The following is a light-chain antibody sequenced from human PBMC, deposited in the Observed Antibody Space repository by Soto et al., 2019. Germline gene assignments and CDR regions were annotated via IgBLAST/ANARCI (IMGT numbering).Light chain of an antibody. CDR3: TSYTSNSTPYV. V-gene: IGLV2-14*01. Sequence: QSVLAQPASVSGSPGQSITISCAGTSSDVGAYTYVSWYQQHPGKAPKLMIYDVSNRPSGVSNRFSGSKSGNTAFLIISGLQAADEADYYCTSYTSNSTPYVFGGGTKVTVL. CDR2: DVS. J-gene: IGLJ1*01. CDR1: SSDVGAYTY.